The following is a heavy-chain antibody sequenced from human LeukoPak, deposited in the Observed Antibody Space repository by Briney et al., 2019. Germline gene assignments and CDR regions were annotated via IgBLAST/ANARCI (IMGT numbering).Heavy chain of an antibody. J-gene: IGHJ6*03. V-gene: IGHV4-59*01. CDR1: GGAISPYY. Sequence: PSETLSLTCTVSGGAISPYYWSCIRHPPGKGLEWIGYIYYSGSTNYTPSLKSRDTISVDTSKNQFSLKLSSVTAADTAVYYCARAFYPGYYSYMAVWGKGTTVTVSS. D-gene: IGHD3-3*02. CDR3: ARAFYPGYYSYMAV. CDR2: IYYSGST.